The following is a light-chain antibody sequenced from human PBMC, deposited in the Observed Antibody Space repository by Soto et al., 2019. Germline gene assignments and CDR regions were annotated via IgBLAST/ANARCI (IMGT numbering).Light chain of an antibody. J-gene: IGLJ3*02. CDR3: CSYAGNSWV. Sequence: QSVLTQPRSVSGSPGQSVTISCTGTSNDVGGYNYVSWYQQHPGKAPQLLIYEVTKRPSGVPDRFSGSRSGNTASLAISGLQGEDEADYYCCSYAGNSWVFGGGTKVTVL. V-gene: IGLV2-11*01. CDR2: EVT. CDR1: SNDVGGYNY.